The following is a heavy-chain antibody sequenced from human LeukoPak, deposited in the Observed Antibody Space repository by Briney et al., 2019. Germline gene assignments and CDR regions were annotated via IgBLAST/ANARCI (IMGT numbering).Heavy chain of an antibody. J-gene: IGHJ6*03. CDR2: ISSISSTI. Sequence: PGGSLRLSCAASGFTFSSYTMNWVRQAPGKGLEWVSYISSISSTIYYADSVQGRFTISRDNAKNSLYLQMNSLRAEDTAVYYCARREAARFYYYYMDVWGKGTTVTVSS. V-gene: IGHV3-48*01. CDR1: GFTFSSYT. CDR3: ARREAARFYYYYMDV. D-gene: IGHD6-6*01.